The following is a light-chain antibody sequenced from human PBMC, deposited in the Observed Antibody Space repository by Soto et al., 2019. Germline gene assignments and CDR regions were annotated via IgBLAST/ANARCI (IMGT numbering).Light chain of an antibody. CDR2: DDI. Sequence: SYELTQAPSVSVAPGQTAEITCGGNNIGSKGVHWYQQKPGQAPVLVVYDDIDRPSGIPERFSGSNSGNTATLTINTVVAGDEADYYCQSFDSSRFYVFGTGTKVTVL. V-gene: IGLV3-21*02. CDR3: QSFDSSRFYV. J-gene: IGLJ1*01. CDR1: NIGSKG.